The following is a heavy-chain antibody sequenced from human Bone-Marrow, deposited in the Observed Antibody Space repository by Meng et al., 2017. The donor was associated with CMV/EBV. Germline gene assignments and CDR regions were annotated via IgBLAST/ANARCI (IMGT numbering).Heavy chain of an antibody. V-gene: IGHV3-23*01. D-gene: IGHD2-2*01. CDR2: ISGSGGST. CDR1: GFTFSSYA. J-gene: IGHJ4*02. CDR3: AKDLVLVPAAKSPTVTEEDD. Sequence: GGSLRLSCAASGFTFSSYAMSWVRQAPGKGLEWVSAISGSGGSTYYADSVKGRFTISRDISKTTLYLQMNSLRAEDTAVYYCAKDLVLVPAAKSPTVTEEDDWGQGTLVTVSS.